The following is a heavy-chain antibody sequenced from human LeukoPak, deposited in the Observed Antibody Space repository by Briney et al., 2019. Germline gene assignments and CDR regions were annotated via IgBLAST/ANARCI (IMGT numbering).Heavy chain of an antibody. CDR1: GFTVSSNY. CDR3: AKAPSRVVPAAIRI. V-gene: IGHV3-23*01. CDR2: ISGSGGST. J-gene: IGHJ4*02. Sequence: GGSLRLSCAASGFTVSSNYMSWVRQAPGKGLEWVSAISGSGGSTYYADSVKGRFTISRDNSKNTLYLQMNSLRAEDTAVYYCAKAPSRVVPAAIRIGGQGTLVTVSS. D-gene: IGHD2-2*02.